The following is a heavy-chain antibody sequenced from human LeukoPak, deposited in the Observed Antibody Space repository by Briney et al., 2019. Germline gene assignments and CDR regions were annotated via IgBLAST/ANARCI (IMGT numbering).Heavy chain of an antibody. CDR1: GYTFTGYY. CDR2: INPNSGGT. Sequence: ASVKVSCKASGYTFTGYYMHWVRQAPGQGLEWMGWINPNSGGTNYAQKFQGRVTMTRDTSISTAYMELSRLRSDDTAVYYCASTRWYYGSGSDYWGQGTLVTVSS. CDR3: ASTRWYYGSGSDY. J-gene: IGHJ4*02. V-gene: IGHV1-2*02. D-gene: IGHD3-10*01.